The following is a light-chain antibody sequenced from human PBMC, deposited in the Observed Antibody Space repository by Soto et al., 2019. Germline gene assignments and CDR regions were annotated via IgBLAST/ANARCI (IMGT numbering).Light chain of an antibody. CDR2: RAS. Sequence: EIVLTQSPGTLSLSPGERATLSCRASQTISSSFLAWYQQKPGQAPRLLIYRASRRAPGIPDRFSGSGSWTYFTLTISRLEPEDCAVYYCHQFGSSPLDTFGPGTKVEIK. CDR3: HQFGSSPLDT. V-gene: IGKV3-20*01. J-gene: IGKJ3*01. CDR1: QTISSSF.